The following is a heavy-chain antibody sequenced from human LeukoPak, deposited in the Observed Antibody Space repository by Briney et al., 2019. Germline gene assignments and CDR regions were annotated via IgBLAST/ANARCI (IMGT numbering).Heavy chain of an antibody. CDR1: GFTFSSYA. V-gene: IGHV3-30-3*01. D-gene: IGHD6-19*01. J-gene: IGHJ4*02. CDR3: ARAPPSDSSGWYGPFDY. CDR2: ISYDGSNK. Sequence: PGGSLRLSCAASGFTFSSYAMHWVRQAPGKGLEWVAVISYDGSNKYYADSVKGRFTISRDNSKNTLYLQMNSLRAEDTAVYYCARAPPSDSSGWYGPFDYWGQGTLVTVSS.